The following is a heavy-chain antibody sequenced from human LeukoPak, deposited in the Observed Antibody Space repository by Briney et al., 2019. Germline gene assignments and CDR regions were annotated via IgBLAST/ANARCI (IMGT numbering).Heavy chain of an antibody. D-gene: IGHD2-2*02. V-gene: IGHV1-18*01. CDR2: ISAYNGNT. CDR3: ARDQRPIDIVVVPAAIGAAFDY. Sequence: ASVKVSCKASGYAFTSYGISWVRQAPGQGLEWMGWISAYNGNTNYAQKLQGRVTMTTDTSTSTAYMELRSLRSDDTAVYYCARDQRPIDIVVVPAAIGAAFDYWGQGTLVTVSS. CDR1: GYAFTSYG. J-gene: IGHJ4*02.